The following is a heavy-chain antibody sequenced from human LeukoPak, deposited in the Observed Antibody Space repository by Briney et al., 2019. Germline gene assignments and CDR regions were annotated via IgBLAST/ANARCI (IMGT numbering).Heavy chain of an antibody. CDR1: GGTFSRYA. CDR3: ARDSSGYYGEGNFDY. CDR2: IIPIFGIA. V-gene: IGHV1-69*04. J-gene: IGHJ4*02. D-gene: IGHD3-22*01. Sequence: VASVKVSCKASGGTFSRYAISWVRQAPGQGLEWMGRIIPIFGIANYAQKFQGRVTITADKSTSTAYMELSSLRSEDTAVYYCARDSSGYYGEGNFDYWGQGTLVTVSS.